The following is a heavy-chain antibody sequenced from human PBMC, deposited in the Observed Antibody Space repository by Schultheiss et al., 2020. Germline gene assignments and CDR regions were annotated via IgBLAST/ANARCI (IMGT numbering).Heavy chain of an antibody. J-gene: IGHJ6*02. V-gene: IGHV4-61*02. CDR3: ARGRNGDYGYYYYGMDV. CDR2: IYTSGST. CDR1: GGSISSGSYY. Sequence: SETLSLTCTVSGGSISSGSYYWSWIRQPAGKGLEWIGRIYTSGSTNYNPSLKSRVTISVDTSKNQFSLKLNSVTPEDTAVYYCARGRNGDYGYYYYGMDVWGQGTTVTVSS. D-gene: IGHD4-17*01.